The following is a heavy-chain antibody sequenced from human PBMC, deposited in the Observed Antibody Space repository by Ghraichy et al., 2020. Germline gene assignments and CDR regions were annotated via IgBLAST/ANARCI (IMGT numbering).Heavy chain of an antibody. CDR1: GDSISSSSYY. J-gene: IGHJ3*02. Sequence: SETLSLTCTVSGDSISSSSYYWGWIRQPPGKGLEWIGSIYYSGRTYYNPSLKSRVTISVDTSKNQFSLKLSSVTAADTAVYYCARVSSTVVTVIDAFDIWGQGTMVTVSS. CDR2: IYYSGRT. V-gene: IGHV4-39*01. CDR3: ARVSSTVVTVIDAFDI. D-gene: IGHD4-23*01.